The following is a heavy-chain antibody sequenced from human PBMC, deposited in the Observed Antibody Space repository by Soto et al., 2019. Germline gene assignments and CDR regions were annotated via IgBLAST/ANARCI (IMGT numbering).Heavy chain of an antibody. J-gene: IGHJ5*02. CDR1: GGTFISYA. V-gene: IGHV1-69*01. CDR3: AGIAAAGRDP. CDR2: IIPIFGTA. D-gene: IGHD6-13*01. Sequence: KVSCKASGGTFISYAISWVRQAPGQGLEWMGGIIPIFGTANYAQKFQGRVTITADESTSTAYMELSSLRSEDTAVYYCAGIAAAGRDPWGQGTLVTVSS.